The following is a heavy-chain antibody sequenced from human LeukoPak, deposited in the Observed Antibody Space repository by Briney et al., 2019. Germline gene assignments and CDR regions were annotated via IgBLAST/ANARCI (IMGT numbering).Heavy chain of an antibody. D-gene: IGHD5-24*01. CDR1: GGSISSYY. CDR3: ARLEMATRGLDY. CDR2: IYYSGST. Sequence: PSETLSLTCTVSGGSISSYYWSWIRQPPGKGLEWIGYIYYSGSTNYNPSLKSRVTISVDTSKNQFSLKLSSVTAADTAVYYCARLEMATRGLDYWGQGTLVTVSS. J-gene: IGHJ4*02. V-gene: IGHV4-59*08.